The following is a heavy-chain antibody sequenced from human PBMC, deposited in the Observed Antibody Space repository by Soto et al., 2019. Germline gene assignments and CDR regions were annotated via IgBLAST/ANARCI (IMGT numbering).Heavy chain of an antibody. CDR1: GSSISSNNYY. D-gene: IGHD6-13*01. CDR2: IYYTGST. Sequence: QMQLQESGPGLVKPSETLSLTCTVSGSSISSNNYYWGWIRQPPGKGLEWIASIYYTGSTYYNPSLNSRVTIAVDTSKNQFSLELSSVTAADTAVFYRARLREAAPGGNKRHPRYWYFDLWGRGTLVTVSS. J-gene: IGHJ2*01. V-gene: IGHV4-39*01. CDR3: ARLREAAPGGNKRHPRYWYFDL.